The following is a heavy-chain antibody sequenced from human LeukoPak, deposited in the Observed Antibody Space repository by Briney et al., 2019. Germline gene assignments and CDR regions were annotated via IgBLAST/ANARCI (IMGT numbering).Heavy chain of an antibody. CDR1: GGSISSSSHY. Sequence: PSETLSLTCTVSGGSISSSSHYWGWIRQPPGKGLEWIGSIYYSGSTYYNPSLKSRVTMSVDTSKNQFSLKLSSVTAADTAVYYCARDRGTSGYSYAMTWIVYCFDYWGQGTLVTVSS. V-gene: IGHV4-39*07. CDR3: ARDRGTSGYSYAMTWIVYCFDY. D-gene: IGHD5-18*01. J-gene: IGHJ4*02. CDR2: IYYSGST.